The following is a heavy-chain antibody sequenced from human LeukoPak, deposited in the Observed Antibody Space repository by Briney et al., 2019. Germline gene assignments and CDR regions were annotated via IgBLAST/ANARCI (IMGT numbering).Heavy chain of an antibody. J-gene: IGHJ4*02. V-gene: IGHV3-74*01. D-gene: IGHD6-13*01. CDR1: GFTFSSYW. CDR3: ARVRGSSSWSHPALDY. Sequence: GGSLRLSCAASGFTFSSYWMHWVRQAPGKGLVWVSRINSDGSSTSYADSVKGRFTISRDNAKNTLYLQMNSLRAEDAAVYYCARVRGSSSWSHPALDYWGQGTLVTVSS. CDR2: INSDGSST.